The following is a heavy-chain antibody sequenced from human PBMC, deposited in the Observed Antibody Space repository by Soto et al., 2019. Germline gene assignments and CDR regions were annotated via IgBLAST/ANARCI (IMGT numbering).Heavy chain of an antibody. J-gene: IGHJ5*02. V-gene: IGHV1-2*06. CDR3: ANLTPTPDWFDP. Sequence: ASVEVSCKASGYTFTGYFIHWLRQAPGQGLEWMGRMNPNSGATNYAPKFKGRVSMTRDTSIRTAYMELASLRSDDTAVYYCANLTPTPDWFDPWGQGTMVTV. D-gene: IGHD2-15*01. CDR2: MNPNSGAT. CDR1: GYTFTGYF.